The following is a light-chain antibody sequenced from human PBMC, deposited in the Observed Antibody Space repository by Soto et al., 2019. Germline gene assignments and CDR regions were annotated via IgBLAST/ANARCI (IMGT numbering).Light chain of an antibody. CDR1: SSDVGGYNL. CDR2: DVS. V-gene: IGLV2-14*01. J-gene: IGLJ1*01. CDR3: CSYTSGDTHV. Sequence: QPASVSGSPGQSITISCTGSSSDVGGYNLVSWHQQHPGKAPKLMIYDVSDRPSGISNRFSGSKSGNTASLTISGLQPEDEAEYYCCSYTSGDTHVFGTGTKVTV.